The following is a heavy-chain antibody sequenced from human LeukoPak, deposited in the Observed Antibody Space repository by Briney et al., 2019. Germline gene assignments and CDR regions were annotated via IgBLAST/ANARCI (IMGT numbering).Heavy chain of an antibody. CDR2: IRSKAYGGTA. D-gene: IGHD3-3*01. Sequence: GGSLRLSCTASGFRFGDYAMTWVRQAPGQGLEWIGFIRSKAYGGTADYAASVKGRFGISRDDSKSIAYLQMNSLKIEDTAMCYCTRTIFGVVIDYWGQGTLVTVSS. V-gene: IGHV3-49*04. CDR1: GFRFGDYA. J-gene: IGHJ4*02. CDR3: TRTIFGVVIDY.